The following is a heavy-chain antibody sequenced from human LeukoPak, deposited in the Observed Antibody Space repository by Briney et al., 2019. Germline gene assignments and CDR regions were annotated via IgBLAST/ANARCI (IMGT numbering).Heavy chain of an antibody. Sequence: GGSLRLSCAASGFTFSSSAMSWVRQAPGKGLEWVTAISDNGGYTYYADSVQGRFTISRDNSKSTLCLQMNSLRAEDTAVYYCAKQLGYCSDGSCYFPYWGQGTLVTVSS. CDR3: AKQLGYCSDGSCYFPY. CDR2: ISDNGGYT. CDR1: GFTFSSSA. D-gene: IGHD2-15*01. V-gene: IGHV3-23*01. J-gene: IGHJ4*02.